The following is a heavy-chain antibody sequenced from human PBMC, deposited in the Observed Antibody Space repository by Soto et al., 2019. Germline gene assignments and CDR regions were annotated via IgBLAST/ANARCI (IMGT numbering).Heavy chain of an antibody. V-gene: IGHV1-3*01. CDR2: IHPGTGYT. CDR1: GYSLPDYS. J-gene: IGHJ4*02. D-gene: IGHD2-8*01. CDR3: TRDLNGGNPFVY. Sequence: QVQFVQSEAEVKKPGASVRLSCKPSGYSLPDYSIQWVRQAAGQGLQWLGWIHPGTGYTESSQRFQGRLTLTMDNSATTFYMDLTSLTSEDTAVYFCTRDLNGGNPFVYWGQGTLVTVSS.